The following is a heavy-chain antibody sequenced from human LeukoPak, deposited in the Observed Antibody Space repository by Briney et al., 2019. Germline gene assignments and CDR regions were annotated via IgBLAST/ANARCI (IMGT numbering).Heavy chain of an antibody. Sequence: GGSLRLSCAASGFTFSSYAMSWVRQAPGKGLEWVSAISGIGGSTYYADSVKGRFTISRDNSKNTLYLQMNSLRAEETAVYYCAKAGYFDWLLFDYWGQGTLVTVSS. V-gene: IGHV3-23*01. J-gene: IGHJ4*02. CDR1: GFTFSSYA. CDR3: AKAGYFDWLLFDY. D-gene: IGHD3-9*01. CDR2: ISGIGGST.